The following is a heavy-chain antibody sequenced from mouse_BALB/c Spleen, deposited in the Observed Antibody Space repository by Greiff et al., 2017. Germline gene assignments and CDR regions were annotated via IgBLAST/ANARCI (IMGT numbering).Heavy chain of an antibody. V-gene: IGHV1-69*02. CDR2: IDPSDSYT. CDR3: ARVGPGYFDY. J-gene: IGHJ2*01. Sequence: VQLQQPGAELVKPGASVKLSCKASGYTFTSYWMHWVKQRPGQGLEWIGEIDPSDSYTNYNQKFKGKATLTVDKSSSTAYMQLSSLTSEDSAVYYCARVGPGYFDYWGQGTTLTVSS. CDR1: GYTFTSYW. D-gene: IGHD4-1*01.